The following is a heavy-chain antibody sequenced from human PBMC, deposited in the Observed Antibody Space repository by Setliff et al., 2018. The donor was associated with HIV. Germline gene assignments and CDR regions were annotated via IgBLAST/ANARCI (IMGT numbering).Heavy chain of an antibody. CDR2: IKGDGSTK. CDR1: GFTFSSYA. Sequence: PGGSLRLSCAASGFTFSSYAMHWVRQAPGKGLEWVANIKGDGSTKDYVDSVRGRFTISRDNAKNSLYLQMNSLRAEDTAVYYCARVGTDMAIEGYYFDYWGQGTLVTVSS. V-gene: IGHV3-7*01. J-gene: IGHJ4*02. D-gene: IGHD5-18*01. CDR3: ARVGTDMAIEGYYFDY.